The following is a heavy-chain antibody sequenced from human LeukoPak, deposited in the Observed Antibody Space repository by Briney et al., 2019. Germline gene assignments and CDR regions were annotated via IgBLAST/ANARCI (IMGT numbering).Heavy chain of an antibody. CDR2: VHLDGRT. CDR1: AGSVSSTHW. V-gene: IGHV4-4*02. J-gene: IGHJ4*02. CDR3: AREGVFYRPLDY. Sequence: SETLSLSGGVSAGSVSSTHWWRWISQPLLMGLEWIGEVHLDGRTNFTPSLKSRLTRSVFLSETRVSLKLTSVTTADTAVYYCAREGVFYRPLDYSGQGTLGTVSS.